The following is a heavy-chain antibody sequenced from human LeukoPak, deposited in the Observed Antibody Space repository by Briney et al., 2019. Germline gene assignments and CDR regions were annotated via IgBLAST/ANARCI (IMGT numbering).Heavy chain of an antibody. CDR3: ASGLRRRSDY. CDR2: INHSGST. V-gene: IGHV4-34*01. CDR1: GGSFSGYY. Sequence: KPSETLSLTCAVSGGSFSGYYWSWIRQPPGKGLEWIGEINHSGSTNYNPSLKSRVTISVDTSKNQFSLKLSSVTAADTAVYYCASGLRRRSDYWGQGTLVTVSS. D-gene: IGHD5-12*01. J-gene: IGHJ4*02.